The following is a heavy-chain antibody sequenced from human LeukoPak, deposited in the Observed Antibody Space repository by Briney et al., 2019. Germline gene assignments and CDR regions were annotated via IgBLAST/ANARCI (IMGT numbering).Heavy chain of an antibody. D-gene: IGHD3-9*01. CDR1: GFTFSSYE. J-gene: IGHJ6*03. CDR2: ISSSSSYI. V-gene: IGHV3-21*01. Sequence: PGGSLRLSCAASGFTFSSYEMNWVRQAPGKGLEWVSSISSSSSYIYYADSVKGRFTISRDNAKNSLYLQMNSLRAEDTAVYYCACAPERSWLRYFDWANNMDVWGKGTTVTVSS. CDR3: ACAPERSWLRYFDWANNMDV.